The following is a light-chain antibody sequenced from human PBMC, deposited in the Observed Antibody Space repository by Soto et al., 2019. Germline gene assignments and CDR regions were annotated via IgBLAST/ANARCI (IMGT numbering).Light chain of an antibody. CDR1: QDINNY. V-gene: IGKV1-33*01. CDR3: QQYNNYPYT. J-gene: IGKJ2*01. Sequence: DIQMTQSPSSLSASVGDRVTITCQASQDINNYLNWYQQRPGKAPNLLIYGGSNMEAGVPSRFSVSGSWTEFTFTISSLQAEDIATYYCQQYNNYPYTFGQGTKLEIK. CDR2: GGS.